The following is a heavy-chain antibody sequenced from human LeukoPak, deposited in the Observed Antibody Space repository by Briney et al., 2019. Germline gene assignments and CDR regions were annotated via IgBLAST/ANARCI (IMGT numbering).Heavy chain of an antibody. CDR2: IYYSGST. D-gene: IGHD3-16*01. J-gene: IGHJ4*02. V-gene: IGHV4-39*01. CDR3: ELGGKAAFDY. CDR1: GGSIRSSSYY. Sequence: PSETLSLTCTVSGGSIRSSSYYWGWIRQPPGKGLEWIGSIYYSGSTYYNPSLKSRVTISVDTSKNQFSLKLSSATAADTAVYYCELGGKAAFDYWGQGTLVTVSS.